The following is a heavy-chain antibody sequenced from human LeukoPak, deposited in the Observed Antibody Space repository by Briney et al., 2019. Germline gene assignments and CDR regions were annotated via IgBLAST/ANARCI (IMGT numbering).Heavy chain of an antibody. CDR1: GGSFSGFY. CDR2: ISHSGTT. CDR3: ARGHVGSYMFYYYYGMDV. V-gene: IGHV4-34*01. Sequence: SETLSLTCAVRGGSFSGFYWTWIRQSPKKGLEWLGEISHSGTTNYNPSLKSRVTLFLATSENQFSLKMRSVTAADTAIYYCARGHVGSYMFYYYYGMDVRGQGTAVTVSS. D-gene: IGHD2-2*02. J-gene: IGHJ6*02.